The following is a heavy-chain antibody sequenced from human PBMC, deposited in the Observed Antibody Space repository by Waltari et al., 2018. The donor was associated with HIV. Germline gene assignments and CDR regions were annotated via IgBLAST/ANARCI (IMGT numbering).Heavy chain of an antibody. CDR3: ARDTLNFFFGLDV. J-gene: IGHJ6*02. CDR2: ISSSSFNI. Sequence: EEQLVASGGGLVHPGGSLKLYCAASGFSFGDYAMNWVRQAPGKGLEWIAYISSSSFNIKYVDSVRGRFTISRDNTQNSLSLQMNNLIDEDTAKYFCARDTLNFFFGLDVWGHGTTVAVSS. V-gene: IGHV3-48*02. CDR1: GFSFGDYA.